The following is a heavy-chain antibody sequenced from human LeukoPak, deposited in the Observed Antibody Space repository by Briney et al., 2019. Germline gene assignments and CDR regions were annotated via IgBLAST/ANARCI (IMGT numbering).Heavy chain of an antibody. V-gene: IGHV3-74*03. CDR1: GFSFSTSW. CDR2: IHSDGIGT. Sequence: PGGSLRLSCAASGFSFSTSWMHWVRQAPGKGLVWVSRIHSDGIGTTYAGSVKGRFTISRDNSKNTLDLQMNNLRAEDTAVYYCARDHYYVPDYWGQGTLVTVSS. D-gene: IGHD3-10*02. CDR3: ARDHYYVPDY. J-gene: IGHJ4*02.